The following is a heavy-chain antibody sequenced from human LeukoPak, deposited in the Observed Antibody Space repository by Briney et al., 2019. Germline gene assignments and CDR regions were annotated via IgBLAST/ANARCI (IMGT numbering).Heavy chain of an antibody. CDR1: GGSISSSSYY. D-gene: IGHD6-6*01. CDR2: IYYSGST. CDR3: ARRYSSSVDY. Sequence: MPSETLSLTCTVSGGSISSSSYYWGWIRQPPGKGLEWIGSIYYSGSTYYNPSLKSRVTISVDTSKNQFSLKLSSVTAADTAVYYCARRYSSSVDYWGQGTLVTVSP. J-gene: IGHJ4*02. V-gene: IGHV4-39*01.